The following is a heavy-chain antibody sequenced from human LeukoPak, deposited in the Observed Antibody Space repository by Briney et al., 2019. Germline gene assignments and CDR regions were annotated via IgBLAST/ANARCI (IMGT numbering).Heavy chain of an antibody. CDR2: IYYSGST. Sequence: ASETLSLTCTVSGGSMSNYYWSWLRQPPGKGLEWIGYIYYSGSTNYNPSLKSRATISVDTSKNQFSLKLTSVTAADTAVYYCAREVFEYSSSYFDYWGQGTLVTVSS. CDR3: AREVFEYSSSYFDY. J-gene: IGHJ4*02. CDR1: GGSMSNYY. V-gene: IGHV4-59*01. D-gene: IGHD6-6*01.